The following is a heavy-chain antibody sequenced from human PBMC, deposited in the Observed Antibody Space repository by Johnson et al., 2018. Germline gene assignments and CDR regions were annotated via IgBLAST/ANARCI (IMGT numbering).Heavy chain of an antibody. V-gene: IGHV3-33*01. CDR3: ATEGFSYGYHAVDN. J-gene: IGHJ3*02. CDR1: GFIFRNYG. Sequence: QVQLVESGGGVVRPGRSLRLSCAASGFIFRNYGMHWVRQAPGKGLEWVAVIWFDESKEYYADSVKGRFTISRKNSKNTLFLQMNSLKSEDTAVYYCATEGFSYGYHAVDNWGQGTMVTVSS. CDR2: IWFDESKE. D-gene: IGHD5-18*01.